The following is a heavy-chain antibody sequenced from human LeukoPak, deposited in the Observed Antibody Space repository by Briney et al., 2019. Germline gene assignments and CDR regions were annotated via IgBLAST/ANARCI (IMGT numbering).Heavy chain of an antibody. D-gene: IGHD2-15*01. V-gene: IGHV4-34*01. Sequence: PSETLSLTCAVSGGSFSGYYWTWIRQPPGKGLEWIGEINHSGRTNYNPSLKSRVTISVDTSKNQFSLKLSSVTAADTAVYYCARVEEGYCSGGSCYFYDYWGQGTLVTVSS. CDR2: INHSGRT. J-gene: IGHJ4*02. CDR1: GGSFSGYY. CDR3: ARVEEGYCSGGSCYFYDY.